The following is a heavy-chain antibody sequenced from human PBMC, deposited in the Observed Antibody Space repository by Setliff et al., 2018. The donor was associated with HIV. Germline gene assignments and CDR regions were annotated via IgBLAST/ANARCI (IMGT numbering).Heavy chain of an antibody. CDR2: ISAFNGNT. Sequence: ASVKVSCKASGYTFTTYHISWVRQAPGQGLEWMGWISAFNGNTNYAEKFQGRVTMTTDTSTSTAYMELRSLRSDDTAVYYCARDLFTVPSREGYDYWGQGTLVTVSS. D-gene: IGHD1-26*01. CDR3: ARDLFTVPSREGYDY. V-gene: IGHV1-18*01. J-gene: IGHJ4*02. CDR1: GYTFTTYH.